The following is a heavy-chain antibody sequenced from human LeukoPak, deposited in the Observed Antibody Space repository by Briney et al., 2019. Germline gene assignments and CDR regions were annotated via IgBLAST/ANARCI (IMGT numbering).Heavy chain of an antibody. V-gene: IGHV1-8*01. CDR3: ARAAGGTYYDFWSGYHNWFDP. CDR2: MNPNSGNT. D-gene: IGHD3-3*01. Sequence: ASVKVSCKASGYTFTSYDINWVRQATGQGLEWMGWMNPNSGNTGYAQKFQGRVTMTRNTSISTAYMELSSLRSEDTAVYYCARAAGGTYYDFWSGYHNWFDPWGQGTLVTVSS. CDR1: GYTFTSYD. J-gene: IGHJ5*02.